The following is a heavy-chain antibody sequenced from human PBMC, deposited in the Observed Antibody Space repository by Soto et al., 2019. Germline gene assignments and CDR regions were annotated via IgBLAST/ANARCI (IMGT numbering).Heavy chain of an antibody. V-gene: IGHV4-61*01. J-gene: IGHJ6*02. CDR1: GGSVSNGSYY. CDR2: IYYSGST. CDR3: ARQKVLPGIAAAGTIRGYYYGMDV. Sequence: PSETLCLTCTVSGGSVSNGSYYWSWIRQPPGKGLEWIGHIYYSGSTNYNPSLKSRVTISVDTSKNQFSLKLSSVTAADTAVYYCARQKVLPGIAAAGTIRGYYYGMDVWGQGTTVTVS. D-gene: IGHD6-13*01.